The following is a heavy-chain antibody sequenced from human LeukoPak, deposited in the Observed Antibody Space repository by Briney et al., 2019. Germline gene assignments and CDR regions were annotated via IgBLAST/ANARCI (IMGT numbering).Heavy chain of an antibody. CDR3: LLQMTYGELSDPDF. CDR1: GFTLSSLA. V-gene: IGHV3-21*01. D-gene: IGHD3-16*02. J-gene: IGHJ4*02. CDR2: SGTRSGTK. Sequence: GGSLRLSCAASGFTLSSLAMHWVRQAPGKGLEWVPSSGTRSGTKYYADSVMGRFTISRDSAMNSVSLQINSLRAEDTAVYYCLLQMTYGELSDPDFRGQGTLVTVSS.